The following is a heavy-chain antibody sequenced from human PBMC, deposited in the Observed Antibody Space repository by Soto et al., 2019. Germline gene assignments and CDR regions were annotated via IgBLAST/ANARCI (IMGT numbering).Heavy chain of an antibody. CDR1: GFTFSSYW. CDR3: ASLDYYGSGNRGDY. CDR2: INSDGSST. V-gene: IGHV3-74*01. Sequence: GGSLRLSCAASGFTFSSYWMHWVRQAPGKGLVWVSRINSDGSSTSYADSVKGRFTISRDNAKNTLYLQMNSLRAEDTAVYYCASLDYYGSGNRGDYWGQGTLVTVSS. J-gene: IGHJ4*02. D-gene: IGHD3-10*01.